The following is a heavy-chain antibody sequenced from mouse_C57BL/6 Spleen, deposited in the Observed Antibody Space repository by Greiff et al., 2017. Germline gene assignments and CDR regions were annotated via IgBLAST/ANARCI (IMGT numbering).Heavy chain of an antibody. D-gene: IGHD1-1*01. CDR3: ERPEPFISRGFAY. CDR2: IDPSDSYT. J-gene: IGHJ3*01. CDR1: GYTFTSYW. V-gene: IGHV1-69*01. Sequence: VQLQQPGAELVMPGASVKLSCKASGYTFTSYWMHWVKQRPGQGLEWIGEIDPSDSYTNYNQKFKGKSTLTVDKSSSTAYMQLSSLTSEDSAVYYCERPEPFISRGFAYWGQGTLVTVSA.